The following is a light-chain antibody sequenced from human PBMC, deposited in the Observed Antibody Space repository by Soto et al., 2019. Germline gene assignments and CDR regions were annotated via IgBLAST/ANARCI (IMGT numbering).Light chain of an antibody. V-gene: IGKV3D-20*02. CDR2: AAS. CDR3: QQRSNWPPWT. J-gene: IGKJ1*01. CDR1: QRVSYNY. Sequence: EMVLTQSPGTLSLSPGERATLSCRASQRVSYNYLAWYQQKPGQAPRLLIYAASSRATGIPARFSGSGSGTDFTLTISSLEPEDFAVYYCQQRSNWPPWTFGQGTKVDIK.